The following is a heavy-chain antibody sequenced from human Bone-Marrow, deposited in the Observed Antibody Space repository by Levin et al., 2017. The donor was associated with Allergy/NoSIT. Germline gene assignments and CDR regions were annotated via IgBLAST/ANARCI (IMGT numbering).Heavy chain of an antibody. CDR3: ARAPSDFWSGFGY. CDR2: INPNSGGT. V-gene: IGHV1-2*06. Sequence: GESLKISCKASGYTFTGYYMHWVRQAPGQGLEWMGRINPNSGGTNYAQKFHGRVTMTRDTSISTAYMELSRLRSDDTAVYYCARAPSDFWSGFGYWGQGTLVTVSS. D-gene: IGHD3-3*01. CDR1: GYTFTGYY. J-gene: IGHJ4*02.